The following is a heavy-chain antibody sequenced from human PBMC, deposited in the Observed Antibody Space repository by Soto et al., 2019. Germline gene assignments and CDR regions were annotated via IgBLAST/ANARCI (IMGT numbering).Heavy chain of an antibody. CDR3: ARQGSNGAYYYYGMDV. CDR2: IYPGDSDT. J-gene: IGHJ6*02. CDR1: GYSFSTYW. V-gene: IGHV5-51*01. Sequence: GESLKISCKGSGYSFSTYWLGWVRQMPGKGLEWMGIIYPGDSDTRYSPSFQGQVSISADKSISTAYLQWSSLKASDTAMYYCARQGSNGAYYYYGMDVWGQGTTVTVSS. D-gene: IGHD3-16*01.